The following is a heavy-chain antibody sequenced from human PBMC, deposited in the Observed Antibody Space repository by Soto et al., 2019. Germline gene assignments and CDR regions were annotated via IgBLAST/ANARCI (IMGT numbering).Heavy chain of an antibody. J-gene: IGHJ6*02. CDR2: IWYDGSNK. Sequence: SSLRLSSTPSGFTFSRYGMHSAGQLPGKGLEWVAVIWYDGSNKYYADSVKGRFTISRDNSKNTLYLQMNSLRAEDTAVYYCANTYYDFWSGYDYYYGMDVWGQGT. D-gene: IGHD3-3*01. CDR1: GFTFSRYG. CDR3: ANTYYDFWSGYDYYYGMDV. V-gene: IGHV3-33*06.